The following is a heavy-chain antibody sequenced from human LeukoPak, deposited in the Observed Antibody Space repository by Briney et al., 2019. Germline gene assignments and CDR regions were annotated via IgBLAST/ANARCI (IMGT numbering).Heavy chain of an antibody. V-gene: IGHV4-34*01. J-gene: IGHJ3*02. CDR1: GGSFSGYY. Sequence: SETLSLTCAVYGGSFSGYYWSWIRQPPGKGLEWIGEINHSGSTNYNPSLKSRVTISVDTSKNQFSLKLSSVTAADTAVYYCARAKSHDFWSGHVGAFGIWGQGTMVTVSS. D-gene: IGHD3-3*01. CDR2: INHSGST. CDR3: ARAKSHDFWSGHVGAFGI.